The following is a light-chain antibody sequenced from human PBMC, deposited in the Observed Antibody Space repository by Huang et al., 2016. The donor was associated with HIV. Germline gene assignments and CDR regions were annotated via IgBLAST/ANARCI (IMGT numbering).Light chain of an antibody. Sequence: EMVMTQSPDTLSVSPGESVTLSCRASQGISSNLAWYQQKPGQAPRLLIHGASTRAGGIPARFSGSGSEIAFSLTINSLQSEDSAIYYCLQYDNWPRTFGQGTKLEIK. CDR2: GAS. CDR3: LQYDNWPRT. J-gene: IGKJ2*01. CDR1: QGISSN. V-gene: IGKV3-15*01.